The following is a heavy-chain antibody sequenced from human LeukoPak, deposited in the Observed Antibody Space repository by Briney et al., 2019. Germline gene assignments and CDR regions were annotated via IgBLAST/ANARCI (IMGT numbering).Heavy chain of an antibody. D-gene: IGHD2-15*01. J-gene: IGHJ6*02. CDR1: GGSISSYA. Sequence: SVKVSCKASGGSISSYAISGVRQATGQGLEWMGGIIPIFGTANYAQKFQGRVTITADESTSTAYMELSSLRSEDTAVYYCARERFVVVVAATLADYYYGMDVWGQGTTVTV. CDR2: IIPIFGTA. CDR3: ARERFVVVVAATLADYYYGMDV. V-gene: IGHV1-69*13.